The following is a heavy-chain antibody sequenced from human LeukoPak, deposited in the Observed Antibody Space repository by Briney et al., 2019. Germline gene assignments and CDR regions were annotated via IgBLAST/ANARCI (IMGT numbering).Heavy chain of an antibody. CDR2: ISYDGSNK. J-gene: IGHJ4*02. CDR1: GFIFSNSG. V-gene: IGHV3-30*18. Sequence: PGGSLRLSCAASGFIFSNSGMHWVRQAPGKGLEWVAVISYDGSNKYYADSVKGRFTISRDNSKNTLYPQMNSLRAEDTAVYYCAKGTDWFPTEACFPGGYWGQGTLVTVSS. CDR3: AKGTDWFPTEACFPGGY. D-gene: IGHD3-9*01.